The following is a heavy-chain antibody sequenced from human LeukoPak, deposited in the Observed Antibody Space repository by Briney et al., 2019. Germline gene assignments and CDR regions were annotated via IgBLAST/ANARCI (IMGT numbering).Heavy chain of an antibody. CDR2: IYTSRST. V-gene: IGHV4-61*02. Sequence: SETLSLTCSVSGGSISSGSYYWNLLRPPAGKGLEWIGRIYTSRSTNHNPSLKSRVTISVDPSKNHLSLKLSSVTAADTAVYYCARMSTYTSMTDYWGQGTLVTVSS. CDR1: GGSISSGSYY. J-gene: IGHJ4*02. D-gene: IGHD2-2*02. CDR3: ARMSTYTSMTDY.